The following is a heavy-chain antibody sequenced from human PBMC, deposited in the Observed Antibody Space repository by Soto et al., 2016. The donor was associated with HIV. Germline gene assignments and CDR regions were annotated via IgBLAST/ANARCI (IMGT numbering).Heavy chain of an antibody. Sequence: EVQLVEPGGGLVKPGGSLRLSCAASGFTFSSYSMNWVRQAPGKGLEWVSCISSSGSYIYYADSLKGRFTISRDNAKNSLYLQMNSLRAEDMAVYYCARFGMYHRNAKGGYFFDNWGQGTLVHRLL. J-gene: IGHJ4*02. D-gene: IGHD1-1*01. CDR2: ISSSGSYI. CDR1: GFTFSSYS. CDR3: ARFGMYHRNAKGGYFFDN. V-gene: IGHV3-21*01.